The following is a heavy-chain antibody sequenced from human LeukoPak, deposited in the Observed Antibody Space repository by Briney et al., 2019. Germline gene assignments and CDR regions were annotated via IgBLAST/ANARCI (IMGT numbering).Heavy chain of an antibody. CDR2: IYNGGTT. V-gene: IGHV4-4*09. CDR3: ARVSTDDAFDI. Sequence: SETLSLTCTVSGGSISSYYWSWIRQPPGKGLEWIGYIYNGGTTSHNPSLKSRVTMSVDTSKNQVSLELSSVTAADTAVYYCARVSTDDAFDIWGQGTMVTVSS. D-gene: IGHD5/OR15-5a*01. J-gene: IGHJ3*02. CDR1: GGSISSYY.